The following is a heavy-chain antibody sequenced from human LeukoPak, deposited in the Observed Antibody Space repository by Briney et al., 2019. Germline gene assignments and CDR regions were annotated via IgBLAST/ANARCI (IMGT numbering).Heavy chain of an antibody. CDR2: ISWNSGSI. V-gene: IGHV3-9*01. CDR3: AKDRDETTVTTYFDY. J-gene: IGHJ4*02. CDR1: GFTFDEYA. Sequence: PGRSLRLSCAASGFTFDEYAMHWVRQAPGKGLEWVSGISWNSGSIGYADSVKGRFTISRDNAKNSLYLQMNSLRAEDTALYYCAKDRDETTVTTYFDYWGQGTLVTVSS. D-gene: IGHD4-17*01.